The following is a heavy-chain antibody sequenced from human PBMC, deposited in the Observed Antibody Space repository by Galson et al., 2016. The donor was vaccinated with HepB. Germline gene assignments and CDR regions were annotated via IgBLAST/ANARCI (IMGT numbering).Heavy chain of an antibody. J-gene: IGHJ6*04. D-gene: IGHD6-13*01. CDR2: LYGNGGT. V-gene: IGHV4-4*07. CDR1: GGPISSYP. CDR3: ARGGYFWSRGDYYALDV. Sequence: ETLSLTCTVSGGPISSYPWTWIRQPAGKGPEWIGHLYGNGGTTNERLSLKSRLAMSVDTSKNQLFLRLTSVTAADTAVYYCARGGYFWSRGDYYALDVWGRGTTVTVSS.